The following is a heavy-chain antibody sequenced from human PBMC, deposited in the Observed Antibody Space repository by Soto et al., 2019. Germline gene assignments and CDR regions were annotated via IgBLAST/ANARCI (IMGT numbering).Heavy chain of an antibody. CDR3: ARLFPRVVPAAIYFDY. CDR2: IYYSGRT. D-gene: IGHD2-2*01. CDR1: GGSIRSSSYY. Sequence: SETLSLTCTVSGGSIRSSSYYWGWIRQPPGKGLEWIGSIYYSGRTYYNPSLKSRVTISVDTSKNQFSLKLSSVTAADTAVYYCARLFPRVVPAAIYFDYWGQGTLVTVSS. V-gene: IGHV4-39*01. J-gene: IGHJ4*02.